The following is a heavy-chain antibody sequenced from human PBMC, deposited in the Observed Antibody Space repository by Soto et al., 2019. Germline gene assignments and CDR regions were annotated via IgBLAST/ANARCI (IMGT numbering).Heavy chain of an antibody. CDR3: ARETRGAYYRDAFDI. V-gene: IGHV1-69*13. Sequence: SVKVSCKASGGTFSSYAISWVRQAPGQGLEWMGGIIPIFGTANYAQKFQGRVTITADESTSTAYMELSSLRSEDTAVYYCARETRGAYYRDAFDIWGQGTMVTVSS. CDR2: IIPIFGTA. J-gene: IGHJ3*02. D-gene: IGHD3-10*01. CDR1: GGTFSSYA.